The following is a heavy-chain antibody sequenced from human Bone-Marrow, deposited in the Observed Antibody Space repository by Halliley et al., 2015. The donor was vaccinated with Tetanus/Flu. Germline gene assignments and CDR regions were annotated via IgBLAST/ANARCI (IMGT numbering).Heavy chain of an antibody. CDR2: IYYSGST. CDR1: GASFTDYY. V-gene: IGHV4-59*08. CDR3: AGAGNDHYFDF. J-gene: IGHJ4*02. Sequence: TLSLTCTVSGASFTDYYWSWIRQPPGKGLEWIGYIYYSGSTNYNPSLKGRITISVDTSKNQFSLSMTSVTAADTAVYICAGAGNDHYFDFWGRGTLVTVSS.